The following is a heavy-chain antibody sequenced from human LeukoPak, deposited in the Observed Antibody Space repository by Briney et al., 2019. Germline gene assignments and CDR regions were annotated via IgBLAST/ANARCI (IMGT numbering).Heavy chain of an antibody. CDR2: ITSESIP. V-gene: IGHV3-11*06. CDR1: GFLFHDYY. Sequence: PGGSLRLTCEASGFLFHDYYMSWVRQAPGKGLEWIAYITSESIPQYADSVRGRFTISRDNAKNSLYLQMNSLRAEDTAVYYCATCGYSGYDFGYWGQGTLVTVSS. CDR3: ATCGYSGYDFGY. D-gene: IGHD5-12*01. J-gene: IGHJ4*02.